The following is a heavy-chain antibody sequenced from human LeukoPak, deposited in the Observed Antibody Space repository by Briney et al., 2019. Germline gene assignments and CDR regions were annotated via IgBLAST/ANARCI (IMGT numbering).Heavy chain of an antibody. V-gene: IGHV3-72*01. Sequence: QARGSLRLSCAASGFTFSDYILDWVRQAPGKGLEWVGRIRRGTNSYTTEYAASVKGRFIISRDDSKNSLYLHMNSLKTEDTAVYHCTRDGGEGGNSAFDIWGQGTMVTVSS. CDR2: IRRGTNSYTT. CDR1: GFTFSDYI. J-gene: IGHJ3*02. CDR3: TRDGGEGGNSAFDI. D-gene: IGHD3-16*01.